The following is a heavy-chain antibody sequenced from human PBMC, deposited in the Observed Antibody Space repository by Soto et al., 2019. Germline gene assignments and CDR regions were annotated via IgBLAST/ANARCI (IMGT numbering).Heavy chain of an antibody. CDR3: AGTYCSSTSCYPRRFDY. CDR2: IYYSGST. V-gene: IGHV4-31*03. D-gene: IGHD2-2*01. CDR1: GGSISSGGYY. Sequence: PSETLSLTCTVSGGSISSGGYYWSWIRQHPGKGLEWIGYIYYSGSTYYNPSLKSRVTISVDTSKNQFSLKLSSVTAADTAVYYCAGTYCSSTSCYPRRFDYWGQGTLVTVPQ. J-gene: IGHJ4*02.